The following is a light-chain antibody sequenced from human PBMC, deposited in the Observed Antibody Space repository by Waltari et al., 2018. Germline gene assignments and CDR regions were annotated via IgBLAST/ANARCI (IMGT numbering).Light chain of an antibody. CDR1: QRVDRNY. CDR2: GSL. Sequence: EIVLTQSPGALSLSPGESVTLSCRASQRVDRNYLAWYQQKPDQAPRLVIFGSLSRATCVPDRFSGSGSGTDVTLTINRLEPEDFGVYYCQQYSSSPLTFGPGTTVDIK. J-gene: IGKJ3*01. CDR3: QQYSSSPLT. V-gene: IGKV3-20*01.